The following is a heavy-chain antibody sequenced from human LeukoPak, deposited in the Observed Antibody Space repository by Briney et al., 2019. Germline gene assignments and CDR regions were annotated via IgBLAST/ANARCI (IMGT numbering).Heavy chain of an antibody. Sequence: SETLSLTCAVYGGSFSGYYWSWIRQPPGKGLEWIGEINHSGSTNYNPSPKSRVTISGDTSKNQFSLKLSSVTAAATAVYYCARWGSYGSGSNGYYFDYWGQGTLVTVSS. D-gene: IGHD3-10*01. V-gene: IGHV4-34*01. J-gene: IGHJ4*02. CDR2: INHSGST. CDR1: GGSFSGYY. CDR3: ARWGSYGSGSNGYYFDY.